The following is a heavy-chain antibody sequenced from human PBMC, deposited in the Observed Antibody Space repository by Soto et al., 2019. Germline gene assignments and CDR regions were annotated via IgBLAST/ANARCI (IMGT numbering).Heavy chain of an antibody. V-gene: IGHV3-15*07. CDR3: RWFHY. Sequence: EVQLVESGGGLVKPGDSLRLSCAASGFTFGNAWMNWVRQAPGKGLEWVGRIKSKTDGETTDYAAPAKGRFTISRDDSKNTLYLQMNNLKTEDTAVYYCRWFHYWGQGPLVTVSS. J-gene: IGHJ4*02. D-gene: IGHD3-10*01. CDR2: IKSKTDGETT. CDR1: GFTFGNAW.